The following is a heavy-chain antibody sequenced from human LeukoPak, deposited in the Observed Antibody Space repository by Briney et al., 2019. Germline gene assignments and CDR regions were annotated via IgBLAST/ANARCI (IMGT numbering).Heavy chain of an antibody. CDR1: GGSISSSY. CDR2: IYYSGST. J-gene: IGHJ4*02. D-gene: IGHD3-10*01. Sequence: PSETLSLTCSVSGGSISSSYWTWVRQPPGKGLEWIGYIYYSGSTNYNPFLKSRVTISVDTSKNQLSLNLSSVTAADTAVYYCARVLKGSGYIDYWGQGTLVTVSS. CDR3: ARVLKGSGYIDY. V-gene: IGHV4-59*01.